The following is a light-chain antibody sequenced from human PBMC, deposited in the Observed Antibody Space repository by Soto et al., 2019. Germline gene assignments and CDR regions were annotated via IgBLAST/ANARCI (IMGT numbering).Light chain of an antibody. CDR1: QSISSW. J-gene: IGKJ1*01. CDR2: KAS. Sequence: DIQMTQSPSTLSASVGDRVTITCRASQSISSWLAWYQQKPGKAPKLLIYKASSLGSGVASTFSGSGSGTEFTLTISGLQPDDFVTYYCQQYNSSPWTVGQGTKVEIK. CDR3: QQYNSSPWT. V-gene: IGKV1-5*03.